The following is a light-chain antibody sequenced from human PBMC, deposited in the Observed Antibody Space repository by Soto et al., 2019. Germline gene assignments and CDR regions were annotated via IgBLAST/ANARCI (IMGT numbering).Light chain of an antibody. Sequence: QSELTQPPSVSGAPGQRVTLSCTGSSSNIGAGYDVHWYQQLPGTAPKLVIYGNSNRPSGVPDRFSGSKSGTSASLAITGLQAEDEADYYCQSYDSSLSGYVFGTGTKLTVL. V-gene: IGLV1-40*01. CDR1: SSNIGAGYD. J-gene: IGLJ1*01. CDR3: QSYDSSLSGYV. CDR2: GNS.